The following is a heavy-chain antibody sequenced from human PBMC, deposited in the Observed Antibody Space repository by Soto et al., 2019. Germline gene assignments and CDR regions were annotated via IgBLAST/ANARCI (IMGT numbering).Heavy chain of an antibody. J-gene: IGHJ5*02. CDR1: GYTFTNYG. Sequence: QVQLVQSGGEVKKPGASVKVSCKASGYTFTNYGINWVRQAHGQGLEWMGWINVYNGNTKYAQKVQGRVTMTTDTSTSTAYMELRSLRSDDTAVYYCARGVGSGSYYNQYNWFDPWGQGTLVTVSS. CDR3: ARGVGSGSYYNQYNWFDP. D-gene: IGHD3-10*01. V-gene: IGHV1-18*01. CDR2: INVYNGNT.